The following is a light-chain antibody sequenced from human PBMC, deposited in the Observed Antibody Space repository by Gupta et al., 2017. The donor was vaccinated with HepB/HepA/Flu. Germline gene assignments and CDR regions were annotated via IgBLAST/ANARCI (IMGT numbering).Light chain of an antibody. CDR2: DDY. CDR1: NIGMKS. CDR3: QVSDSDSDNVV. Sequence: SYVLTQTPSVSVAPVPTALITCEADNIGMKSVHWYQQKPGQAPVLVVYDDYDRPSVIPERLSGSHTGSAATLTINRVEAGDEADDYCQVSDSDSDNVVFGGGTKLTVL. V-gene: IGLV3-21*02. J-gene: IGLJ3*02.